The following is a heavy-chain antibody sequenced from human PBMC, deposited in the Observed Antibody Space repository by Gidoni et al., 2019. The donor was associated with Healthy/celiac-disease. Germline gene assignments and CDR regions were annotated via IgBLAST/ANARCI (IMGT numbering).Heavy chain of an antibody. CDR3: AREGRASGLTN. CDR1: GGSISSGGYS. Sequence: QLQLQESGSGLVKPSQTLSTTCAVAGGSISSGGYSWSGIRQPPGKGLEWIGYIYHSGSPYYNPSLKSRVTISVDRSKNQFSLKLSSVTAADTAVYYCAREGRASGLTNWGQGTLVTVSS. CDR2: IYHSGSP. J-gene: IGHJ4*02. V-gene: IGHV4-30-2*01. D-gene: IGHD2-15*01.